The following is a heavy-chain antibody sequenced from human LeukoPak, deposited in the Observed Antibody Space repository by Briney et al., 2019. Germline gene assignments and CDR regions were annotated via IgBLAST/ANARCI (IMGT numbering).Heavy chain of an antibody. Sequence: GGSLRLSCAASGFTFSSNAMHWVRQAPGKGLEYVSAISSNGGSTYYANSVKGRFTISRDNSKNTLYLQMGSLRAEDMAVYYCAKEGPRNYDFDYWGQGTLVTVSS. CDR3: AKEGPRNYDFDY. CDR1: GFTFSSNA. CDR2: ISSNGGST. D-gene: IGHD1-7*01. J-gene: IGHJ4*02. V-gene: IGHV3-64*01.